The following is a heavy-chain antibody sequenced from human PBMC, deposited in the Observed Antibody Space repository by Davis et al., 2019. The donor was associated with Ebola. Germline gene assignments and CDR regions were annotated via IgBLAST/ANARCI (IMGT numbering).Heavy chain of an antibody. Sequence: GGSLRLSCAASGFTFSSYWMSWVRQAPGKGLEWVAVIWYDGSNKYYADSVKGRFTISRDNSKNTLYLQMNSLRAEDTAVYYCAKDQRTQLWVDYWGQGTLVTVSS. D-gene: IGHD5-18*01. CDR1: GFTFSSYW. J-gene: IGHJ4*02. V-gene: IGHV3-33*06. CDR2: IWYDGSNK. CDR3: AKDQRTQLWVDY.